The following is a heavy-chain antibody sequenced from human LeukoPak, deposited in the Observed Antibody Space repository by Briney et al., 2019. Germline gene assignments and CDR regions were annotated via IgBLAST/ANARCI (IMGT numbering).Heavy chain of an antibody. Sequence: GGSLRLSCAASGFTFSTYAMHWVRQAPGKGLEWVSYISSSGSTIYYADSVKGRFTISRDNAKNSLYLQMNSLRAEDTAVYYCARRATTRYFDYWGQGTLVTLSS. CDR2: ISSSGSTI. J-gene: IGHJ4*02. CDR3: ARRATTRYFDY. CDR1: GFTFSTYA. V-gene: IGHV3-48*04. D-gene: IGHD1-26*01.